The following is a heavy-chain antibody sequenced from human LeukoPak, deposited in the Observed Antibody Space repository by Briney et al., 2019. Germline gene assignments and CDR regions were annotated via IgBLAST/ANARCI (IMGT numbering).Heavy chain of an antibody. V-gene: IGHV4-59*01. J-gene: IGHJ4*02. CDR2: IYYSGST. CDR1: GGSFSGYY. D-gene: IGHD5-12*01. Sequence: PSETLSLTCAVYGGSFSGYYWSWIRQPPGKGLEWIGYIYYSGSTNYNPSLKSRVTISVDTSKNQFSLKLSSVTAADTAVYYCARAYSGYDSTYDYWGQGTLVTVSS. CDR3: ARAYSGYDSTYDY.